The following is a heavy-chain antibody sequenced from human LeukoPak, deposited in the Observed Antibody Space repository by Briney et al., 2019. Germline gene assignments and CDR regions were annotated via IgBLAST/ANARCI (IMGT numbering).Heavy chain of an antibody. V-gene: IGHV3-23*01. J-gene: IGHJ4*02. CDR3: ASSHLAYCSGGSCYSGY. Sequence: GGSLRLSCAASGFTFSSYAMSWVRQAPGKGLEWVSAISGSGGSTYYADSVKGRFTISRDNAKNSLYLQMNSLRAEDTAVYYCASSHLAYCSGGSCYSGYWGQGTLVTVSS. D-gene: IGHD2-15*01. CDR2: ISGSGGST. CDR1: GFTFSSYA.